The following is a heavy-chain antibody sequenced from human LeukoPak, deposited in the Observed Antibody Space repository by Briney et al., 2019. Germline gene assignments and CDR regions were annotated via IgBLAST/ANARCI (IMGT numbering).Heavy chain of an antibody. J-gene: IGHJ4*02. CDR3: AFRGVIPNYFAY. CDR1: GYTFKTYS. D-gene: IGHD3-10*01. Sequence: ASVKVSCKVSGYTFKTYSFTWVRQAPGQGLEWMGRISAYNGDTNYAQKFQGRGALTADTFTSTGYLELTSLRSDDTAVYYCAFRGVIPNYFAYWGQGSLVTVPS. CDR2: ISAYNGDT. V-gene: IGHV1-18*01.